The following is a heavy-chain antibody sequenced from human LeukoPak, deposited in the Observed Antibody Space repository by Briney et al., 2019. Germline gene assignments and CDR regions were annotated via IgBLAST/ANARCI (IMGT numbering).Heavy chain of an antibody. D-gene: IGHD3-16*02. CDR2: ISGSGGST. Sequence: GGSLRLSCAASGFTFSSYAMSWVRQAPGKGLEWVSAISGSGGSTYYADSVKGRFTISRDNSKNTLYLQMNNLRAEDTAVYYCAKSIMITFGGVIALGDAFDIWGQGTMVTVSS. V-gene: IGHV3-23*01. J-gene: IGHJ3*02. CDR1: GFTFSSYA. CDR3: AKSIMITFGGVIALGDAFDI.